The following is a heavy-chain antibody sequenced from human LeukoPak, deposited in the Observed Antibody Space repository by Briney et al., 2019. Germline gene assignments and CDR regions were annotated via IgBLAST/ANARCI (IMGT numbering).Heavy chain of an antibody. CDR2: ITSSSSTI. Sequence: GGSLRLSCAASGFTFSSYSMNWVRQAPGKGLEWLSYITSSSSTIYYADSVRGRFTISRDNAKNSLYLQMNSLSDEDTAVYYCARGGAAGGTDAFDIWGQGTMVTVSS. J-gene: IGHJ3*02. CDR1: GFTFSSYS. V-gene: IGHV3-48*02. CDR3: ARGGAAGGTDAFDI. D-gene: IGHD6-13*01.